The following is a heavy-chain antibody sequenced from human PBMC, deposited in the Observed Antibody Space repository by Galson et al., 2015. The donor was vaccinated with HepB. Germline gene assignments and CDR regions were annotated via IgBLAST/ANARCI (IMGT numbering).Heavy chain of an antibody. Sequence: SLRLSCAASGFTFSSYPMHWVRQAPGKGLEWVADGSNKYYADSVKGRFTISRDNSKNTLYLQMNSLRAEDTAVYYCTRVLIVYSSWSRNNYYYYGMDVWGQGTTVTVPS. CDR1: GFTFSSYP. J-gene: IGHJ6*02. CDR3: TRVLIVYSSWSRNNYYYYGMDV. CDR2: GSNK. D-gene: IGHD6-19*01. V-gene: IGHV3-30-3*01.